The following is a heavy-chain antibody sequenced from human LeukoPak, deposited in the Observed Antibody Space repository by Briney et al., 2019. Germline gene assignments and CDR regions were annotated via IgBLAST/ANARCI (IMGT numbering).Heavy chain of an antibody. V-gene: IGHV3-23*01. D-gene: IGHD3-9*01. CDR3: AKWGDYDVLTGYYVSDY. CDR2: ITGSGGNT. CDR1: GFTFSNYA. J-gene: IGHJ4*02. Sequence: GGSLRLSCAASGFTFSNYAMSWVRQAPGKGLDWVSAITGSGGNTYYADSVKGRFTISRDNSKNTLYLQMNSLRAEDTAVYYRAKWGDYDVLTGYYVSDYWGQGALVTVSS.